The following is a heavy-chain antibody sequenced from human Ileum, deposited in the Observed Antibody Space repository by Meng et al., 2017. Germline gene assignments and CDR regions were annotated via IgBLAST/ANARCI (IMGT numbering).Heavy chain of an antibody. D-gene: IGHD1-1*01. J-gene: IGHJ5*01. CDR2: IYRGGST. Sequence: VQWVDAGGGLVQPGGSLRLSCTASGFSVSSDYINWVRQAPGKGLEWVSVIYRGGSTYYADSVNGRFTVSRDNSKNTLFLQMNSLRVEDTAVYYCARSGFDWNDAIDSWGQGTLVTVSS. CDR1: GFSVSSDY. V-gene: IGHV3-66*02. CDR3: ARSGFDWNDAIDS.